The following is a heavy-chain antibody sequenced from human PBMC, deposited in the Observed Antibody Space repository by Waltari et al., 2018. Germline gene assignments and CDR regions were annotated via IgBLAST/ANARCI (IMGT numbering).Heavy chain of an antibody. CDR2: LPPICGAA. V-gene: IGHV1-69*06. CDR3: ARSIGYCSGGSCYSSFDY. D-gene: IGHD2-15*01. CDR1: GGTFSSYT. Sequence: QVQLVQSGAEVKKPGSSVKVSCKASGGTFSSYTISWVRQAPGHGLEWMGRLPPICGAATTTRQLQGRVATTAAKSTTTPYMELSSLRAEDTAVYYGARSIGYCSGGSCYSSFDYWGQGTLVTVSS. J-gene: IGHJ4*02.